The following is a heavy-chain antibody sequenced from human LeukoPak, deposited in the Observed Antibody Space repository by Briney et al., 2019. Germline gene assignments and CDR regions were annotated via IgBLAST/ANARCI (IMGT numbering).Heavy chain of an antibody. J-gene: IGHJ4*02. D-gene: IGHD2-21*02. CDR1: GFTFSSYS. CDR3: ARAVTVVTRGGLVFDY. Sequence: GGSLRLSCAASGFTFSSYSMNWVRQAPGKGLEWVSYMSSSSNTIYYADSVKGRFTISRDNAKNSLFLQTNSLRDEDTSVYYCARAVTVVTRGGLVFDYWGQGTLVTVSS. CDR2: MSSSSNTI. V-gene: IGHV3-48*02.